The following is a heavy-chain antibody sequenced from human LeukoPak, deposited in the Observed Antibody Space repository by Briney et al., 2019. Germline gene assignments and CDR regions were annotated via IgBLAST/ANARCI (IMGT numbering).Heavy chain of an antibody. V-gene: IGHV3-7*04. CDR2: INVDGSTK. CDR3: ARDLGGDAYEI. D-gene: IGHD1-26*01. CDR1: GFTFSNQW. Sequence: GGSLRLSCAASGFTFSNQWMSWVRQAPGKGLGWVATINVDGSTKYLLDSVKGRFTISRDNAENSLYLQMNSLRADDTAVYYCARDLGGDAYEIWGQGTMVIVSS. J-gene: IGHJ3*02.